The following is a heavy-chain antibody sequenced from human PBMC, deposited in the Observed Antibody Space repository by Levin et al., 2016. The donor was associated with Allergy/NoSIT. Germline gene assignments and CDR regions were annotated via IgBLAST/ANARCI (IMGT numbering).Heavy chain of an antibody. Sequence: GGSLRLSCAASGFTFSSYWMHWVRQAPGKGLVWVSRINSDGSSTSYADSVKGRFTISRDNAKNTLYLQMNSLRAADTAVYYCARGPYSYGIGLDYWGQGTLVTVSS. J-gene: IGHJ4*02. CDR2: INSDGSST. V-gene: IGHV3-74*01. CDR1: GFTFSSYW. D-gene: IGHD5-18*01. CDR3: ARGPYSYGIGLDY.